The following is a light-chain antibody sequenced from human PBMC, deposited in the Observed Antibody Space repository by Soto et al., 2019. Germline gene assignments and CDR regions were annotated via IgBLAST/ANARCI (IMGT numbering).Light chain of an antibody. CDR3: QQYYSIPFT. CDR1: QSISSN. CDR2: DAS. J-gene: IGKJ2*01. Sequence: EIVMTQSPATLSVSPGERATLSCRASQSISSNLAWYQQKPGQAPSLLIYDASLRATGVPARFSGSGSGAEFTLTISGLQSEDFAVYYCQQYYSIPFTFGQGTKLEI. V-gene: IGKV3-15*01.